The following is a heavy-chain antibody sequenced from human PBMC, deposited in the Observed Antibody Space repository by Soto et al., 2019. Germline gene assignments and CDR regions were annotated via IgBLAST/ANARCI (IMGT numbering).Heavy chain of an antibody. CDR1: GYSFTGYY. Sequence: QVQLVQSGAEVKKSGASVKISCKASGYSFTGYYIHWVRQAPRQGFEWMGEIGPNSGDTKYAQKFQGRVTMTRDTSITTVYMDLRNLSPDDTAVYYCGKGRSGDVGVFYWGQGTLVTVYS. D-gene: IGHD1-26*01. CDR3: GKGRSGDVGVFY. CDR2: IGPNSGDT. J-gene: IGHJ4*02. V-gene: IGHV1-2*02.